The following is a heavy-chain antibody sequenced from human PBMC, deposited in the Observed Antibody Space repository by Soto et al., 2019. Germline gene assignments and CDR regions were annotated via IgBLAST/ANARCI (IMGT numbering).Heavy chain of an antibody. V-gene: IGHV1-69*13. CDR1: GCTFSSYA. CDR3: ARSYYDFWSDSTGAFDI. J-gene: IGHJ3*02. CDR2: IIPIFGTA. D-gene: IGHD3-3*01. Sequence: SVKVSCKASGCTFSSYAISWVRQAPGQGLEWMGGIIPIFGTANYAQKFQGRVTITADESTSTAYMELSSLRSEDTAVYYCARSYYDFWSDSTGAFDIWGQGTMVTVSS.